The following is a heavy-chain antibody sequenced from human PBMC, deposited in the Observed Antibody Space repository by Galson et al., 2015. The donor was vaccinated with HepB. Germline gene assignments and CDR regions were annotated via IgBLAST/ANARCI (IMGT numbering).Heavy chain of an antibody. Sequence: SLRLSCAASGFTFSDHYMDWVRQAPGKGLEWVGRTRNKANSYTTEYAASVKGRFTISRDDSKNSLYLQMNSLKTEDTAVYYCARSPGIAAAGLDYWGQGTLVTVSS. D-gene: IGHD6-13*01. CDR3: ARSPGIAAAGLDY. V-gene: IGHV3-72*01. J-gene: IGHJ4*02. CDR1: GFTFSDHY. CDR2: TRNKANSYTT.